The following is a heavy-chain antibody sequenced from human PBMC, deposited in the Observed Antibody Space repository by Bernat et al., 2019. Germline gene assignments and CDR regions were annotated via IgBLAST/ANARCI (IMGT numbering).Heavy chain of an antibody. CDR3: AKAPYD. J-gene: IGHJ4*02. CDR1: GFTFSSYG. CDR2: ISYDGSNK. D-gene: IGHD2-21*01. V-gene: IGHV3-30*18. Sequence: VQLVESGGGLVQPGGSLRLSCAASGFTFSSYGMHWVRQAPGKGLEWVAVISYDGSNKYYADSVKGRFTISRDNSKNTLYLQMNSLRAEDTAVYYCAKAPYDWGQGTLVTVSS.